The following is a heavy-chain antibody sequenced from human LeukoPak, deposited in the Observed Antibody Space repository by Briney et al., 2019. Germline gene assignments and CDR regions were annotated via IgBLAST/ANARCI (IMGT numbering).Heavy chain of an antibody. CDR2: ISGSGSYT. J-gene: IGHJ4*02. CDR3: ARVGSIAAAGTPDY. CDR1: GFTFSDYY. V-gene: IGHV3-11*06. D-gene: IGHD6-13*01. Sequence: PGGSLRLSCAASGFTFSDYYMTWIRQAPGKGLEWLSYISGSGSYTNYEDSVKGRFTTSRDNAKNSLYLQMNRLRAEDTAVYYCARVGSIAAAGTPDYWGQGTLVTVSS.